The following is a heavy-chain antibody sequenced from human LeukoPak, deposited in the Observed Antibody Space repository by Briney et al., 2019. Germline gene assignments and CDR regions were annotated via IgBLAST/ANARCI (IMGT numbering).Heavy chain of an antibody. Sequence: PGGSLRLSCATSVFSFTDYPMNWVRQAPGKGLEWISNIRTTAEGAKYAYYADSVKGRVTISRDDGKNTLYLHMNSLRDDDTVVFYGENGIRYAFDYWGQGILVTVSS. CDR2: IRTTAEGAKYA. CDR3: ENGIRYAFDY. V-gene: IGHV3-48*02. D-gene: IGHD3-9*01. CDR1: VFSFTDYP. J-gene: IGHJ4*02.